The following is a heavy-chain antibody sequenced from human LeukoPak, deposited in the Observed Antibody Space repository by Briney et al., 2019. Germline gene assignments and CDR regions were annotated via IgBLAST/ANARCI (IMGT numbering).Heavy chain of an antibody. CDR1: GGSISSGGYY. CDR2: IYYSGST. Sequence: SETLSLTCTVSGGSISSGGYYWSWIRQHPGKGLEWIGYIYYSGSTYYNPSLKSRVTISVDTSKNQFSLKLSSVTAADTAVYYCARDPSGGSSWYMHFDCWGQGTLVTVSS. J-gene: IGHJ4*02. CDR3: ARDPSGGSSWYMHFDC. V-gene: IGHV4-31*03. D-gene: IGHD6-13*01.